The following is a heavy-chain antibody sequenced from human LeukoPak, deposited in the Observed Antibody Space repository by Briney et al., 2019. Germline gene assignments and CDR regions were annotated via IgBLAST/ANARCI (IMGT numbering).Heavy chain of an antibody. CDR1: GGSISSGSYY. CDR2: IYTSGST. V-gene: IGHV4-61*02. CDR3: ARAANWHDDDWFDP. J-gene: IGHJ5*02. D-gene: IGHD1-1*01. Sequence: PSETLSLTCTVSGGSISSGSYYWSWIRQPAGKGLEWIGRIYTSGSTNYNPSLKSRVTISVDTSKNQFSLKLSSVTAADTAVYYCARAANWHDDDWFDPWGQGTLVTVSS.